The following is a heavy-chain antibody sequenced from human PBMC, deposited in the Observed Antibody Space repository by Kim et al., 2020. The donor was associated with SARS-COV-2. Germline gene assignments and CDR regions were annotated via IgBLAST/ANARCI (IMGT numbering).Heavy chain of an antibody. CDR3: ARHFSVGSRLRFDY. CDR2: IYYSGST. CDR1: GGSISSSSYY. D-gene: IGHD3-10*01. Sequence: SETLSLTCTVSGGSISSSSYYWGWIRQPPGKGLEWIGSIYYSGSTYYNPSLKSRVTISVDTSKNQFSLKLSSVTAADTAVYYCARHFSVGSRLRFDYWGQGTLVTVSS. V-gene: IGHV4-39*01. J-gene: IGHJ4*02.